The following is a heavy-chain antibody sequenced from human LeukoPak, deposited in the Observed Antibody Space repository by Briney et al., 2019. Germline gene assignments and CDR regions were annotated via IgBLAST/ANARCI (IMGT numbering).Heavy chain of an antibody. Sequence: PPGGSLRLSCTASGFTFDSYAMHWVRQAPGKGREWVSSISGSGDKTYYAESVKGRFPIFRDNPKNTLYLQMNSLRPEDTAVYYCARGNCAGGSCSNSYWGQGTLVTVSS. V-gene: IGHV3-23*01. CDR2: ISGSGDKT. D-gene: IGHD2-15*01. J-gene: IGHJ4*02. CDR3: ARGNCAGGSCSNSY. CDR1: GFTFDSYA.